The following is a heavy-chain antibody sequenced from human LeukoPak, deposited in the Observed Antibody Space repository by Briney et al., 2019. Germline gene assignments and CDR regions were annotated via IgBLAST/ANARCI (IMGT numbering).Heavy chain of an antibody. CDR1: GFTFSTYA. D-gene: IGHD6-19*01. CDR3: ARIWQWLALDY. J-gene: IGHJ4*02. Sequence: GGPLRLSCAASGFTFSTYAMHWVRQAPGKGLEYVSAITGNGGSTYYADSVKGRFTISRDNSKNTLYLQMGGLRTEDMAVYYCARIWQWLALDYWGQGTLVTVSS. V-gene: IGHV3-64*02. CDR2: ITGNGGST.